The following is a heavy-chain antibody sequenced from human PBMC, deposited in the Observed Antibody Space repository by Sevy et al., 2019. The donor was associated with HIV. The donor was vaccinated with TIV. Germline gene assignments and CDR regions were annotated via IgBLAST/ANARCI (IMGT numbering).Heavy chain of an antibody. V-gene: IGHV3-53*01. CDR2: IYSGGST. D-gene: IGHD1-26*01. Sequence: GGSLRLSCAVSGFTFRNFWMSWVRQAPGKGLEWVSVIYSGGSTYYADSVKGRFTISRDNSKNTLYLQMNSLRAEGTAVYYCARVGGSWDFDYWGQGTLVTVSS. CDR1: GFTFRNFW. CDR3: ARVGGSWDFDY. J-gene: IGHJ4*02.